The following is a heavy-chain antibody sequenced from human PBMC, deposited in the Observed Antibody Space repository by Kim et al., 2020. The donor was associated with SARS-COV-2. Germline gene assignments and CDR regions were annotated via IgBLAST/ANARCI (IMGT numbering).Heavy chain of an antibody. V-gene: IGHV3-48*03. D-gene: IGHD3-3*01. CDR2: ISSSGSTI. Sequence: GGSLRLSCAASGFTFSSYEMNWVRQAPGKGLEWVSYISSSGSTIYYADSVKGRFTISRDNAKNSLYLQMNSLRAEDTAVYYCARDKPHSTIFGVFIGHFVLWRQGTILPVSS. CDR3: ARDKPHSTIFGVFIGHFVL. CDR1: GFTFSSYE. J-gene: IGHJ3*01.